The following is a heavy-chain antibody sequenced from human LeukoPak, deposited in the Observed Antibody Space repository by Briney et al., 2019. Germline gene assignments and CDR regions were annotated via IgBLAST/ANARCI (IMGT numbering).Heavy chain of an antibody. D-gene: IGHD1-26*01. J-gene: IGHJ4*02. CDR3: AREFGIVGATQFDY. Sequence: GGSLRLSCAASGFPFSHYFMAWIRQAPGKGLEWVSYISSNGYTIYYADSVKGRFTVSRDNAKNSLYLQMNNLRGDDAAVYYCAREFGIVGATQFDYWGQGSLVTVSS. V-gene: IGHV3-11*04. CDR1: GFPFSHYF. CDR2: ISSNGYTI.